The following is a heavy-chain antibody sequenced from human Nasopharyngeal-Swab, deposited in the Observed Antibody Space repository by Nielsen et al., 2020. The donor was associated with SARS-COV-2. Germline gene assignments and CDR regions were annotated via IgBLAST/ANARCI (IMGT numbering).Heavy chain of an antibody. Sequence: GESLKISCTASGFTFGDYAMNWFRQAQGKGLEWVTYIRNKDYGGTTEYAASVRGRFTISRDDSKNIDYLQMNSLTTEDTAVYYCTRDFPFSVDTATRGYMDVWGKGTTVTVSS. CDR1: GFTFGDYA. CDR3: TRDFPFSVDTATRGYMDV. V-gene: IGHV3-49*03. J-gene: IGHJ6*03. D-gene: IGHD5-18*01. CDR2: IRNKDYGGTT.